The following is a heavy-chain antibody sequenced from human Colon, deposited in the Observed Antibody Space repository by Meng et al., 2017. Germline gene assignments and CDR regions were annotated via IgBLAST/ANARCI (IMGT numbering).Heavy chain of an antibody. D-gene: IGHD3-10*01. CDR3: AKVVPRGELSPLNAFDI. V-gene: IGHV3-23*03. CDR2: IYSGGST. CDR1: GFTFDDYA. J-gene: IGHJ3*02. Sequence: GGSLRLSCAASGFTFDDYAMHWVRQAPGKGLEWVSVIYSGGSTYYADSVKGRFTISRDNSKNTLYLQMNSLSTEDTAVYYCAKVVPRGELSPLNAFDIWGQGTMVTVSS.